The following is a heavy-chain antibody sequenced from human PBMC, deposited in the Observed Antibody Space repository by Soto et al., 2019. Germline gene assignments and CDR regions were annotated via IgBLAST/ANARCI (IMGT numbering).Heavy chain of an antibody. V-gene: IGHV3-23*01. D-gene: IGHD2-15*01. CDR1: GFTFSSHA. CDR3: AKAPFYCSGGSCYGKINYYYYGMDV. Sequence: GGSLRLSCAASGFTFSSHAMGWLRRTPGTGPEWGAFVDGNGGYTSYAESVKGRFTISRDNSKNTLYLQMNSLRAEDTAVYYCAKAPFYCSGGSCYGKINYYYYGMDVWGQGTTVTVSS. CDR2: VDGNGGYT. J-gene: IGHJ6*02.